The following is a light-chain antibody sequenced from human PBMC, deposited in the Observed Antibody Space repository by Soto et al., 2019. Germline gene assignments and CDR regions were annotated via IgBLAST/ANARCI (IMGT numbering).Light chain of an antibody. Sequence: QSALTQPASVSGSPGQSITISCTGTSSDVGGYNYVSWYQQHPGKAPKLIIYNFSNRPSGVSNRFSGSKSGNTASLTISGLQAHDEADYYCISYTSSSTAVFGGGTQLTVL. CDR2: NFS. J-gene: IGLJ7*01. CDR3: ISYTSSSTAV. CDR1: SSDVGGYNY. V-gene: IGLV2-14*01.